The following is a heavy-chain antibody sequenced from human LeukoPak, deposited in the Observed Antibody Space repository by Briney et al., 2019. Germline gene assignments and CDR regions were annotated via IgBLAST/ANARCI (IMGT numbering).Heavy chain of an antibody. J-gene: IGHJ6*03. CDR1: GFTLIEVS. CDR3: ATGVYCPTTTCPGYGNYYYFMDV. CDR2: FDPKDGAA. Sequence: ASVTVSCKVSGFTLIEVSIHWVRQAPGKGLEWVGGFDPKDGAAVYAERFRDRVILTDDRSSNTAYMDLNRLGADDPAVYYCATGVYCPTTTCPGYGNYYYFMDVWGEGTTVTV. V-gene: IGHV1-24*01. D-gene: IGHD2-2*01.